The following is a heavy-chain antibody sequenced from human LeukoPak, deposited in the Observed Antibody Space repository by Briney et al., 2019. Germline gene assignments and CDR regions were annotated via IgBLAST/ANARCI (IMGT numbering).Heavy chain of an antibody. D-gene: IGHD3-10*01. CDR1: GYSITNGYY. V-gene: IGHV4-38-2*02. CDR2: IYHDGRI. CDR3: ARTRYYYNSRSYGAPYYFDC. Sequence: SETLSLTCTVFGYSITNGYYWGWIRQPPGKGLEWIGSIYHDGRIDYNPSLKSRVTISRDTPNGQFSLKLSYVTAADTAVYYCARTRYYYNSRSYGAPYYFDCRGQGTLVTVSS. J-gene: IGHJ4*02.